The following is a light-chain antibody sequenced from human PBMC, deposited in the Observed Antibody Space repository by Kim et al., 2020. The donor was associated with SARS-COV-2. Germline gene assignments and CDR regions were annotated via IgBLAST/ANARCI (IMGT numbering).Light chain of an antibody. CDR1: QSVSSY. V-gene: IGKV3-11*01. Sequence: YPGERATRGSRASQSVSSYLAWYQQKPGQPPRLLSSDASNRATGIPARFSGSESGTDFTLTISSLEPEDFAVYYCQHRDNWPPLAFGQGTRLEIK. CDR3: QHRDNWPPLA. J-gene: IGKJ5*01. CDR2: DAS.